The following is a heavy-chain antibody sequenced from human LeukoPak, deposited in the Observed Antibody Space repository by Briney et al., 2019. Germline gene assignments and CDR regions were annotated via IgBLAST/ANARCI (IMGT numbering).Heavy chain of an antibody. CDR3: ARDSRPYCTNGICYTKNNWFDP. CDR1: GFTLSNYA. CDR2: ITSSGGTV. D-gene: IGHD2-8*01. V-gene: IGHV3-48*03. Sequence: GGSLRLSCAASGFTLSNYAMNWVRQAPAKGLEWVSYITSSGGTVHYADSVKGRFTISRDNAKNSLSLQMNSLRAEDTATYYCARDSRPYCTNGICYTKNNWFDPWGPGTLVTVSS. J-gene: IGHJ5*02.